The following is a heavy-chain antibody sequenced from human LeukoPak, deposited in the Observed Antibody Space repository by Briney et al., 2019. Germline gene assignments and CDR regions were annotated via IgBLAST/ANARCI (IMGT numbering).Heavy chain of an antibody. CDR3: ARDLDDPGAFDI. CDR1: GGTFSSYA. J-gene: IGHJ3*02. V-gene: IGHV1-69*04. Sequence: SVKVSCKASGGTFSSYAISWVRQAPGQGLEWMGRIIPILGIANYAQKFQGSVTITADKSTSTAYMELSSLRSEDTAVYYCARDLDDPGAFDIWGQGTMVTVSS. CDR2: IIPILGIA. D-gene: IGHD1-1*01.